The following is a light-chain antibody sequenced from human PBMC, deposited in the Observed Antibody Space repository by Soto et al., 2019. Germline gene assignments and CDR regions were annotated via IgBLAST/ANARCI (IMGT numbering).Light chain of an antibody. CDR2: DAS. CDR3: QQYDNLPPLT. J-gene: IGKJ4*01. Sequence: DIQMTQSPSSLSASVGDRVTITCQASQDISNYLNWYQQKPGKAPKLLIYDASNLETGVPSRFSGSGSGTDFTFTISSPQPEDIATYYCQQYDNLPPLTFGGG. V-gene: IGKV1-33*01. CDR1: QDISNY.